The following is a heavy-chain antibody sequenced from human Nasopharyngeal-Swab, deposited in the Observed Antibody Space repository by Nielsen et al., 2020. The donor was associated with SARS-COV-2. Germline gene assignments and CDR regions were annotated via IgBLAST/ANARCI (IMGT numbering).Heavy chain of an antibody. CDR2: IDPSDSYT. V-gene: IGHV5-10-1*01. J-gene: IGHJ3*02. D-gene: IGHD6-13*01. Sequence: VRQMPGKGLEWMGRIDPSDSYTNYSPSFQGHVTISADKSISTAYLQWSSLKASDTAMYYCARRGGTAGSDAFDIWGQGTRVTVSS. CDR3: ARRGGTAGSDAFDI.